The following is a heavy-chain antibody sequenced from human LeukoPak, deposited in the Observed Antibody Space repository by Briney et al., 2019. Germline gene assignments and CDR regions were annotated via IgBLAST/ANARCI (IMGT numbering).Heavy chain of an antibody. CDR3: TTVRGYINSWPFDY. J-gene: IGHJ4*02. Sequence: GGSLRLSCAASGFTFSSYAMSWVRQAPGKGLGWVSAISGSGGSTYYADSVKGRFTISRDNSKNTLYLQMNSLKTEDTAVYYCTTVRGYINSWPFDYWGQGILVTVSS. V-gene: IGHV3-23*01. CDR2: ISGSGGST. CDR1: GFTFSSYA. D-gene: IGHD6-13*01.